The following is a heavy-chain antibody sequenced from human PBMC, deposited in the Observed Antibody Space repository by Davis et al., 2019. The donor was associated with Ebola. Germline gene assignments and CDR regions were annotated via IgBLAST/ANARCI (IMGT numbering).Heavy chain of an antibody. V-gene: IGHV1-3*01. CDR2: INAGNGNT. J-gene: IGHJ4*02. D-gene: IGHD5-24*01. Sequence: ASVMVSCKASAYTFTNYAMHWVRQAPGQRLEWMGWINAGNGNTKYSQDFQGRISITRDTSASTAYMELSSLRSEDTAVYYCSRDERRKNDYWGQGTLISVSS. CDR3: SRDERRKNDY. CDR1: AYTFTNYA.